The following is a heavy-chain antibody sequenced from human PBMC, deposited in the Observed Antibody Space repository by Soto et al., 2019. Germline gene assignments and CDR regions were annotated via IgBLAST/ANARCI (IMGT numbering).Heavy chain of an antibody. V-gene: IGHV3-72*01. CDR2: SRNKANSYTT. J-gene: IGHJ4*02. CDR3: TSVNTGTHSVDY. D-gene: IGHD1-26*01. Sequence: GGSLRLSCAASGFTFSDHYMDWVRQAPGKGLEWVGRSRNKANSYTTEYAASVKGRFTISRDDSKNSVYLQMNSLKTEDTAVYYCTSVNTGTHSVDYWGQGTLVTVSS. CDR1: GFTFSDHY.